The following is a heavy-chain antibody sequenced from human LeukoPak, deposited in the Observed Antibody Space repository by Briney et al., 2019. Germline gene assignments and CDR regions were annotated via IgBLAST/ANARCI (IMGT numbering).Heavy chain of an antibody. CDR2: ISNGGFAT. CDR3: TRENYVPDS. Sequence: GGYLRLSCVASGCNFSPYWMSWVRQTPGKGLEWVASISNGGFATYYVDSVRGRFTISRDDARNSLFLQMNGLGADDTAVYYCTRENYVPDSWGQGTLVTVSS. V-gene: IGHV3-7*03. CDR1: GCNFSPYW. J-gene: IGHJ4*02. D-gene: IGHD3-10*02.